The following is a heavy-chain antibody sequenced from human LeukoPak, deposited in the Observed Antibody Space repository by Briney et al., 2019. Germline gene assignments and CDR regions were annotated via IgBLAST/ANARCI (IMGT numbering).Heavy chain of an antibody. CDR1: GFTFNRCW. V-gene: IGHV3-7*03. Sequence: PGGSLRLSCVVSGFTFNRCWMNWVRQAPGKGLEWVANIKGDGSYKYYVDSVKGRFTISRDNAKSSVYLQMNTLRAEDTAVYYCATSADSSGNDWGQGTLVTVSS. J-gene: IGHJ4*02. CDR2: IKGDGSYK. D-gene: IGHD3-22*01. CDR3: ATSADSSGND.